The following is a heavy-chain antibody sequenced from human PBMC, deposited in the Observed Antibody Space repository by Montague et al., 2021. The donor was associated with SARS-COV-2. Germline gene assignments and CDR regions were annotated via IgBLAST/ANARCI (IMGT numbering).Heavy chain of an antibody. Sequence: SLRLSLSASGFTFSSYGMNWVRQAPGKGLEWVSAISTTGANTYYAGSVKGRFTISRDNSKNTLYLQLNSLRDEDTAVYYCAKEGVVVGADGFDYWGQGTMVIASP. CDR2: ISTTGANT. CDR3: AKEGVVVGADGFDY. D-gene: IGHD3-22*01. CDR1: GFTFSSYG. V-gene: IGHV3-23*01. J-gene: IGHJ3*01.